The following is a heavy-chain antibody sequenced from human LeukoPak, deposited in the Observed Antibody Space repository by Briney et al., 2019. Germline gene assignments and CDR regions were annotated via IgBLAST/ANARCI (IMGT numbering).Heavy chain of an antibody. J-gene: IGHJ4*02. CDR1: GLTFSSYG. V-gene: IGHV3-30*18. D-gene: IGHD3-22*01. Sequence: PGGSLRLSCAASGLTFSSYGMHWVRQAPGKGLEWVAVISYDGSNKYYADSVKGRFTISRDNSKNTLYLQMNSLRAEDTAVYYCAKADYDPEYYFDYWGQGTLVTVSS. CDR3: AKADYDPEYYFDY. CDR2: ISYDGSNK.